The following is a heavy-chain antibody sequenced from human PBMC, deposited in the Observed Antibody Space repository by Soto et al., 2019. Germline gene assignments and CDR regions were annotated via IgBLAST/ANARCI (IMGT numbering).Heavy chain of an antibody. V-gene: IGHV3-33*01. CDR3: ASLRGNYYYDSSGDATFDAFDI. D-gene: IGHD3-22*01. CDR1: GFTFSSYG. J-gene: IGHJ3*02. CDR2: IWYDGSNK. Sequence: GGSLRLSCAASGFTFSSYGMHWVRQAPGKGLEWVAVIWYDGSNKYYADSVKGRFTISRDNSKNTLYLQMNSLRAEDTAVYYCASLRGNYYYDSSGDATFDAFDIWGQGTMVTVSS.